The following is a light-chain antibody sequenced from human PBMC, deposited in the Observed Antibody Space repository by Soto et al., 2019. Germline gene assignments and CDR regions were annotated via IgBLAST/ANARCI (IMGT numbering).Light chain of an antibody. CDR2: RDN. CDR3: AAWDDSLSGVV. J-gene: IGLJ2*01. Sequence: QSVLTQSTSASGTPGQRVTISCSGSSSNIGSKYVYWYQQLPGTAPKLLIYRDNQRRSGVPDRFSGSKSGTSASLAISGLRSEDEADYYCAAWDDSLSGVVFGGGTKLTVL. CDR1: SSNIGSKY. V-gene: IGLV1-47*01.